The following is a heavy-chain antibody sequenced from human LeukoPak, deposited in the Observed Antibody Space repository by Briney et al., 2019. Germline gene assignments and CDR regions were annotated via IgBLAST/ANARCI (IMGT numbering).Heavy chain of an antibody. Sequence: GASLKISCKGSGFTNSWSGWVRQMPGKGLEWMGIIYTGDSDTRYSPSFQGQVTISADKSISTAYLQWSSLKASDTAMYYCARHSYGFDYWGQGTLVTVSS. CDR1: GFTNSW. J-gene: IGHJ4*02. D-gene: IGHD3-10*01. CDR2: IYTGDSDT. V-gene: IGHV5-51*01. CDR3: ARHSYGFDY.